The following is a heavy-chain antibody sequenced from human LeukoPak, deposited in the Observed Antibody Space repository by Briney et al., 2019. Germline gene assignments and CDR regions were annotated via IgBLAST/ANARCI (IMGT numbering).Heavy chain of an antibody. D-gene: IGHD3-10*01. CDR1: GFTVSSNY. V-gene: IGHV3-53*01. Sequence: GGSLRLSCAASGFTVSSNYMSWVRQAPGKGLEWVSVIYSCGSTYYADSVKGRFTISRDNSKNTLYLQMNSLRAEDTAVYYCAKDDVWFGELLHYYGMDVWGQGTTVTVSS. CDR3: AKDDVWFGELLHYYGMDV. CDR2: IYSCGST. J-gene: IGHJ6*02.